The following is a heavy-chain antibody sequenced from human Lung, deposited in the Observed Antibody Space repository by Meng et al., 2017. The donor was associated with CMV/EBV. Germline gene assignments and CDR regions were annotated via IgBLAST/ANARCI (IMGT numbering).Heavy chain of an antibody. CDR2: ISSSGSTI. J-gene: IGHJ6*02. CDR1: GFTFSDYY. D-gene: IGHD1/OR15-1a*01. V-gene: IGHV3-11*01. Sequence: GSLRLSXAASGFTFSDYYMSWIRQAPGKGLEWVSYISSSGSTIYYADSVKGRFTISRDNAKNSLYLQMNSLRAEDTAVYYCARTGTSANYYYYYGMDVWGQRTTVTVSS. CDR3: ARTGTSANYYYYYGMDV.